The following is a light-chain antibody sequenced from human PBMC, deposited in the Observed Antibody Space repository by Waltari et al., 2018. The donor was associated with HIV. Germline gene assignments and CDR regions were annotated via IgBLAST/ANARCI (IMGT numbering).Light chain of an antibody. J-gene: IGLJ1*01. Sequence: SYVLTQPPSVSVAPGKTARITLEGDDIGSKGVHWYQPTSRQAPMLVIYDDRGRPSGLPRRFSDANSGSTATLPISSGEAGDEADYYCQVWSSSRDHPYVFGTATKITVL. CDR2: DDR. CDR1: DIGSKG. CDR3: QVWSSSRDHPYV. V-gene: IGLV3-21*04.